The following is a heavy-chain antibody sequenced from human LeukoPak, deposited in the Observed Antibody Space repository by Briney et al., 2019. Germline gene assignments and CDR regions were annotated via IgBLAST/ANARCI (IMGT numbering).Heavy chain of an antibody. CDR1: GGSICSYY. Sequence: PSETLSLTCSVSGGSICSYYWSWIRQPPGKGLEWIGYIYYSGSTNYNPSLKSRVTISVDTSKNQFALKLSSVTAADTAVYYWATYSSGWSPAGYFDYWGQGTLVTVSS. J-gene: IGHJ4*02. CDR3: ATYSSGWSPAGYFDY. CDR2: IYYSGST. D-gene: IGHD6-19*01. V-gene: IGHV4-59*01.